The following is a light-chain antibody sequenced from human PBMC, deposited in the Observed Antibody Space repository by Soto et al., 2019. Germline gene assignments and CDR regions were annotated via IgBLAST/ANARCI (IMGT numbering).Light chain of an antibody. V-gene: IGLV2-14*03. CDR3: SSYTSSRTLV. Sequence: QSALTQPASVSGSPGQSITISCTGTSSDIGNYNFVSWYQQHPGKAPKLMIHDVSNRPSGVSDRFSGSKSGNTASLTVSGRQAEYEADYYCSSYTSSRTLVFGGGTKLTVL. J-gene: IGLJ2*01. CDR1: SSDIGNYNF. CDR2: DVS.